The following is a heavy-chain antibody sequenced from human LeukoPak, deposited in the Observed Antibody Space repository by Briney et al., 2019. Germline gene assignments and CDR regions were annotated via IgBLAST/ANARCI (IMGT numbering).Heavy chain of an antibody. D-gene: IGHD5-12*01. CDR3: ARDQLAYSGYDTLFDY. CDR2: ISYDGSNK. V-gene: IGHV3-30*04. J-gene: IGHJ4*02. Sequence: GGSLRLSCAASGFTFNSYAIHWVRQAPGKGLEWVAVISYDGSNKYYADSVKGRFTISRDNSKNTLYLQLNSLRPEDTAVYYCARDQLAYSGYDTLFDYWGREPWSPSPQ. CDR1: GFTFNSYA.